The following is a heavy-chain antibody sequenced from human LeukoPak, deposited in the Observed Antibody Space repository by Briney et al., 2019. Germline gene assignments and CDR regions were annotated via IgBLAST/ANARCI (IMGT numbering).Heavy chain of an antibody. CDR1: GFTFSSYA. Sequence: PGGSLRLSCAASGFTFSSYAMSWVRQAPGKGLEWVSAISGSGGSTYYADSVKGRFTISRDNSKNTLYLQMNSLRAEDTAVYYCAKDRTWEQQLLPYYFDYWGQGTLVTVSS. V-gene: IGHV3-23*01. J-gene: IGHJ4*02. D-gene: IGHD6-13*01. CDR3: AKDRTWEQQLLPYYFDY. CDR2: ISGSGGST.